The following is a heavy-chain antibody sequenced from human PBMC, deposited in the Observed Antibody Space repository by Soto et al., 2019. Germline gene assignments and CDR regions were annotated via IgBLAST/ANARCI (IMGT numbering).Heavy chain of an antibody. D-gene: IGHD2-2*01. V-gene: IGHV3-48*02. CDR2: ISSSTNTI. CDR3: ARQLGSTSAGDFDY. CDR1: NFTFSRYS. J-gene: IGHJ4*02. Sequence: EVQLVESGGGLVQPGGSLRLSCAASNFTFSRYSMNWFRQAPGKGLEWVSYISSSTNTIYYADSVKGRFTISRDNAKSSLYLQMKSLRDEDTAVYYCARQLGSTSAGDFDYWGQGTRVTVSS.